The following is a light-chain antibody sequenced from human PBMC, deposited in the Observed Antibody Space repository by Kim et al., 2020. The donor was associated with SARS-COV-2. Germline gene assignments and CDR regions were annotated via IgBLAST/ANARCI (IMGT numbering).Light chain of an antibody. CDR1: QSVSNY. CDR2: DAS. V-gene: IGKV3-11*01. Sequence: LSPGERATVSCRASQSVSNYLAWYQQRPGQAPRLLIYDASSRATGIPARFSGGGSGIDFTLTISSLEPEDFAVYYCQQRSHWPPTFGGGTKVDIK. CDR3: QQRSHWPPT. J-gene: IGKJ4*01.